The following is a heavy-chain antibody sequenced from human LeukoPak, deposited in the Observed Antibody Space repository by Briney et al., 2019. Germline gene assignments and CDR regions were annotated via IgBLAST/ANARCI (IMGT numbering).Heavy chain of an antibody. D-gene: IGHD6-19*01. J-gene: IGHJ4*02. Sequence: GSLRLSCAASGFTFSSYWMSWVRQAPGKGLEWVANIKQDGSEKYYVDSVKGRFTISRDNAKNSLYLQMNSLRAEDTAVYYCAKDSGRYSSGWLDYWGQGTLVTVSS. CDR1: GFTFSSYW. V-gene: IGHV3-7*01. CDR3: AKDSGRYSSGWLDY. CDR2: IKQDGSEK.